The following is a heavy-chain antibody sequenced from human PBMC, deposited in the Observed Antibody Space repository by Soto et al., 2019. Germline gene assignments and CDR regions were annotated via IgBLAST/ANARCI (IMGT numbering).Heavy chain of an antibody. CDR2: IIPILGIA. J-gene: IGHJ6*03. CDR3: ASNTGGSQSQFYYYYMDV. D-gene: IGHD3-16*01. V-gene: IGHV1-69*02. Sequence: SVKVSCKASGGTFSSYTISWVRQAPGQGLEWMGRIIPILGIANYAQKFQGRVTITADKSTSTAYMELSSLRSEDTAVYYCASNTGGSQSQFYYYYMDVWGKGTTVTVSS. CDR1: GGTFSSYT.